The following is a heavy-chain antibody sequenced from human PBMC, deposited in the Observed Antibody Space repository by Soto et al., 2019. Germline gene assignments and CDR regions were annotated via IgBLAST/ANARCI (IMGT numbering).Heavy chain of an antibody. CDR3: AHSNDYIWGSFRSRPFDY. J-gene: IGHJ4*02. Sequence: VSGPTLVNPTQTLTLTCIFSGFSLSTSGVGVGWIRQPPGKALEWLALIYWDDDKRYSPSLKSRLTITKDTSKNQVVLTMTSMDPVDTATYYCAHSNDYIWGSFRSRPFDYWGQGTLVTVSS. CDR2: IYWDDDK. D-gene: IGHD3-16*02. CDR1: GFSLSTSGVG. V-gene: IGHV2-5*02.